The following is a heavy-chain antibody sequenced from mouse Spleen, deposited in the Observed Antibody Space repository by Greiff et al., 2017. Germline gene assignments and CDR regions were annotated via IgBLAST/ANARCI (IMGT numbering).Heavy chain of an antibody. V-gene: IGHV5-6-2*01. CDR2: INSNGGST. J-gene: IGHJ4*01. Sequence: EVQLVESGGGLVKPGGSLKLSCAASGFTFSSYAMSWVRQTPEKRLEWVAAINSNGGSTYYPDTVKDRFTISRDNAKNTLYLQMSSLRSEDTALYYCARHRRGLLGPFYAMDYWGQGTSVTVSS. CDR1: GFTFSSYA. CDR3: ARHRRGLLGPFYAMDY. D-gene: IGHD2-3*01.